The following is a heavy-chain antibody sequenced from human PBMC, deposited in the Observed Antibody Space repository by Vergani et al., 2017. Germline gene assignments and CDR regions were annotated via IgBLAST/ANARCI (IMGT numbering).Heavy chain of an antibody. D-gene: IGHD2-2*01. CDR1: GGSISSYY. Sequence: VQLQESGPGLVKPSETLSLTCTVSGGSISSYYWSWIRQPPGKGLEWIGYIYYSGSTNYNPSLKSRVTISLDTSKNQFSLKLSSVTAADTAVYYCARAKRYCSSTSCQYYYYYYYMDVWGKGTTVTVSS. CDR3: ARAKRYCSSTSCQYYYYYYYMDV. J-gene: IGHJ6*03. V-gene: IGHV4-59*01. CDR2: IYYSGST.